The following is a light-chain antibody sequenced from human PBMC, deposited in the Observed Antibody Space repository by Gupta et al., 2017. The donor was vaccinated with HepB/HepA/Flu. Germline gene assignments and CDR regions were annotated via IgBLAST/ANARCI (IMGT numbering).Light chain of an antibody. Sequence: QSVLTQPPSVSGAPGQRVTIACTGSSSNIGAGYDVHWYQQLPGTAPKLLIYVNSNRHSGVPDRFSGSKSGTSAAVTTTGLQAEEEADYYWQSYDSSRSGVVFGGGTKLTVL. CDR2: VNS. CDR3: QSYDSSRSGVV. J-gene: IGLJ2*01. CDR1: SSNIGAGYD. V-gene: IGLV1-40*01.